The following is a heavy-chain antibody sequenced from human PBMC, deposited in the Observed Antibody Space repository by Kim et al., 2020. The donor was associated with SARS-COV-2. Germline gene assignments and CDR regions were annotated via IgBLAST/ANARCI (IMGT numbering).Heavy chain of an antibody. V-gene: IGHV4-30-2*04. CDR3: ASQGGAGFDY. J-gene: IGHJ4*02. D-gene: IGHD1-26*01. CDR2: ST. Sequence: STYYNPSLKSRVTMSVDTSKNQFPLKLSCVTAADTAVYYCASQGGAGFDYWGQGTLVTVSS.